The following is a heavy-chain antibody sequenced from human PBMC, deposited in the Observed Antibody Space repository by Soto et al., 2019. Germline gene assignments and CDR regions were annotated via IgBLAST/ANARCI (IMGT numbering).Heavy chain of an antibody. J-gene: IGHJ6*02. V-gene: IGHV2-5*02. CDR2: IYWDDDE. CDR1: GFSLSTSAEG. Sequence: QITLKESGPTLVKPTQTLTLTCTFSGFSLSTSAEGVAWIRQPPGKALEWLALIYWDDDERYSSFLKSRLTIAKDTSKNHVVLTMTNMAPVETATYFCAHKGGRGAAMDVWGQGTTVTVSS. D-gene: IGHD2-15*01. CDR3: AHKGGRGAAMDV.